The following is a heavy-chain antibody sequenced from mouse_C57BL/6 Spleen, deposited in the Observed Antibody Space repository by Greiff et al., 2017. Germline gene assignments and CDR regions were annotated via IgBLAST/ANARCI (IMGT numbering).Heavy chain of an antibody. J-gene: IGHJ4*01. CDR1: GFTFSDYG. D-gene: IGHD4-1*01. Sequence: EVQVVESGGGLVKPGGSLKLSCAASGFTFSDYGMHWVRQAPEKGLEWVAYISSGSSTIYYADTVKGRFTISRDNAKNTLFLQMTSLRSEDTAMYYCARGSNWEAMDYWGQGTSVTVSS. CDR3: ARGSNWEAMDY. V-gene: IGHV5-17*01. CDR2: ISSGSSTI.